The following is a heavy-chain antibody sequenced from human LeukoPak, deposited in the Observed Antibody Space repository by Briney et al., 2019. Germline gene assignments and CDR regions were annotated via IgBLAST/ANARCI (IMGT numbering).Heavy chain of an antibody. V-gene: IGHV3-21*01. CDR1: GFTFSSYS. J-gene: IGHJ3*02. CDR3: ARDVGGDRSAFDI. D-gene: IGHD2-21*01. Sequence: GGSLRLSCAASGFTFSSYSMNWVRQAPGKGLEWVSSISSSSSYIYYADSVKGRFTISRDNFNNTLYLQMNSLRAEDTAVYYCARDVGGDRSAFDIWGQGTKVTVSS. CDR2: ISSSSSYI.